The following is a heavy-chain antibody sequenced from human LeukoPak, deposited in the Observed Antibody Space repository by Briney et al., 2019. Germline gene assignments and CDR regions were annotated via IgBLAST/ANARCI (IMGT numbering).Heavy chain of an antibody. D-gene: IGHD3-10*01. CDR3: ARAKLYYYGSGSCDY. CDR1: GGSFSGYY. Sequence: SETLSLTCAVYGGSFSGYYWSWIRQPPGKGLEWIGEINHSGSTNYNPSLKSRVTISVDTSKNQFSLKLSSVTAADTAVYYCARAKLYYYGSGSCDYWGQGTLFTVSS. CDR2: INHSGST. J-gene: IGHJ4*02. V-gene: IGHV4-34*01.